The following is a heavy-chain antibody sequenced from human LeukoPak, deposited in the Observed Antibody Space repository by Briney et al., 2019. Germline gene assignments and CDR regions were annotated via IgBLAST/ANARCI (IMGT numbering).Heavy chain of an antibody. CDR3: AKDSSDWYYYGSGSYPFDYGMDV. CDR2: ISGSGGST. Sequence: GGSLRLSCAASGFTFSSYAMSWVRQAPGKGLEWVSAISGSGGSTYYAASVKGRFTISRDNSKNTLYLQMNSLRAEDTAVYYCAKDSSDWYYYGSGSYPFDYGMDVWGQGTTVTVSS. J-gene: IGHJ6*02. V-gene: IGHV3-23*01. D-gene: IGHD3-10*01. CDR1: GFTFSSYA.